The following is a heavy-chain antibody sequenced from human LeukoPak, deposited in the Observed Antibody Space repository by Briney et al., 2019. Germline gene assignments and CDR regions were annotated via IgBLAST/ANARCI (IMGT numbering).Heavy chain of an antibody. CDR1: GGSFSGYY. CDR3: ARASSALLTGYYNWFDP. CDR2: INHSGST. D-gene: IGHD3-9*01. Sequence: SETLSLTCAVYGGSFSGYYWSWIRQPPGKGLEWIGEINHSGSTNYNPSLKSRVTISVDTSKNQFSLKLSSVTAVDTAVYYCARASSALLTGYYNWFDPWGQGTLVTVSS. V-gene: IGHV4-34*01. J-gene: IGHJ5*02.